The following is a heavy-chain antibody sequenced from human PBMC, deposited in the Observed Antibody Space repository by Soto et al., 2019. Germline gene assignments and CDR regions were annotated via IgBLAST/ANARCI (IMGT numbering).Heavy chain of an antibody. CDR2: MNPNSGNI. J-gene: IGHJ5*01. CDR3: ARVRGSSSGYYPYLFDP. V-gene: IGHV1-8*01. CDR1: GYTFTSYD. Sequence: GASVKVSCKASGYTFTSYDINWVRQATGQGLEWMGWMNPNSGNIGYAQKFQGRVTMTRNTSISTAYMELSSLRSEDTAVYYCARVRGSSSGYYPYLFDPCGRRTLVTVSS. D-gene: IGHD3-22*01.